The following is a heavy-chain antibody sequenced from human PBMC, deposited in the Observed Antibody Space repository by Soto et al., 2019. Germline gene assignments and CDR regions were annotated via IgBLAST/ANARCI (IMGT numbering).Heavy chain of an antibody. CDR1: GGSISSGGYY. Sequence: PSETLSLTCTVSGGSISSGGYYWSWIRQHPGKGLGWIGYIYYSGSTYYNPSLKSRVTISVDTSKNQFSLKLSSVTAADTAVYYCARDRIYYDSSGYYGDYYGMDVWGQGTTVTVS. J-gene: IGHJ6*02. D-gene: IGHD3-22*01. CDR2: IYYSGST. V-gene: IGHV4-31*03. CDR3: ARDRIYYDSSGYYGDYYGMDV.